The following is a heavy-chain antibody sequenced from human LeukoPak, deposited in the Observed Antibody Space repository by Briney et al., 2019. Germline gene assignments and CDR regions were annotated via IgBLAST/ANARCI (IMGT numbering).Heavy chain of an antibody. CDR3: ARGGGIVNSSSPDYFLY. J-gene: IGHJ4*02. CDR1: GYTFTGYY. V-gene: IGHV1-2*02. D-gene: IGHD6-6*01. CDR2: INLNGGGT. Sequence: PGGSLRLSCAASGYTFTGYYMHWVRQAPGKGLEWVGWINLNGGGTNYAQTLQGRVTITRDTSISTPYLQMSRLRSDDTAVYYCARGGGIVNSSSPDYFLYCGQGTLV.